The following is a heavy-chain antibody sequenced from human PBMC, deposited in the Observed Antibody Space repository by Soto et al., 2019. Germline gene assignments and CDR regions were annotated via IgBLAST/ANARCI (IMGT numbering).Heavy chain of an antibody. Sequence: SETLSLTCAVSGDSISSSFWWSWVRQPPGKGLEWIGEIYHTESTVYNPSLKSRVTISVDKSKNQFSLNLDSVTAADTAVYYCARYDFGTFDYWGRGILVTVSS. CDR1: GDSISSSFW. D-gene: IGHD4-17*01. CDR2: IYHTEST. CDR3: ARYDFGTFDY. V-gene: IGHV4-4*02. J-gene: IGHJ4*02.